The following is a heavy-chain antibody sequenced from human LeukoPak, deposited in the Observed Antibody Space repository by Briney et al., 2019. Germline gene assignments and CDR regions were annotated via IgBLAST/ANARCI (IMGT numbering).Heavy chain of an antibody. CDR1: GGSISSYY. CDR3: ARARYVNSFYAFDI. CDR2: LSKSGNT. J-gene: IGHJ3*02. D-gene: IGHD3-9*01. Sequence: PSETLSLTCTVSGGSISSYYWSWIRLPPGKGLEWIGYLSKSGNTNYSPSLKSRVTIFGDTSKNQFFLKLSSVTAAHTAVYYCARARYVNSFYAFDIWGQGTLVTVSS. V-gene: IGHV4-59*01.